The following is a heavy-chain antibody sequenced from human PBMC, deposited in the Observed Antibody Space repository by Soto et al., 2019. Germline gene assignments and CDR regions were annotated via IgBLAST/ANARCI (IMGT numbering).Heavy chain of an antibody. Sequence: VQLVQSGAEVKKPGASVKVSCKASGYTFTSYNIHWVRQAPGQGLEWVGMINPRGFFTTYAQKFRGRVTMNGDTSTSMVYMALTNLSSEDTAMYYCARAAGRFGELCWCDPWGQITLVSVSS. D-gene: IGHD3-10*01. V-gene: IGHV1-46*01. J-gene: IGHJ5*02. CDR1: GYTFTSYN. CDR2: INPRGFFT. CDR3: ARAAGRFGELCWCDP.